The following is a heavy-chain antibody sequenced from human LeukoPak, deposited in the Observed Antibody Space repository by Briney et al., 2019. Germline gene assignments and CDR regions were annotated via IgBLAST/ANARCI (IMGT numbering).Heavy chain of an antibody. J-gene: IGHJ4*02. CDR3: AREADVWGSYRYDY. D-gene: IGHD3-16*02. V-gene: IGHV1-69*04. Sequence: GASVKVSCKASGYTFTSYGISWVRQAPGQGLEWMGRIIPILGIANYAQKFQGRVTITADKSTSTAYMELSSLRSEDTAVYYCAREADVWGSYRYDYWGQGTLVTVSS. CDR2: IIPILGIA. CDR1: GYTFTSYG.